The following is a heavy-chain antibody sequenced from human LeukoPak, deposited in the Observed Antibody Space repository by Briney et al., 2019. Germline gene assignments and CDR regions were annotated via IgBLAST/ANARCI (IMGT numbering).Heavy chain of an antibody. CDR1: GYTFTSYY. Sequence: ASVKVSCKASGYTFTSYYMHWVRQAPGQGLEWMGIINPSGGSTSYAQKFQGRDTMTRDTSTSTVYMELSSLRSEDTAVYYCAKDPGSLTFGYWGQGTLVTVSS. V-gene: IGHV1-46*01. CDR2: INPSGGST. J-gene: IGHJ4*02. CDR3: AKDPGSLTFGY. D-gene: IGHD4/OR15-4a*01.